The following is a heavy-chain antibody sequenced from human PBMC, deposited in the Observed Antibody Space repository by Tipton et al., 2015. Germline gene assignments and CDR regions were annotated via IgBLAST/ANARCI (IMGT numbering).Heavy chain of an antibody. V-gene: IGHV4-34*01. CDR1: GGSFDGGPFGDDF. CDR3: ARADAALDH. CDR2: INHSGGT. Sequence: TLSLTCAVYGGSFDGGPFGDDFWSWIRQPPGKGLEWIGEINHSGGTNYSPSLKSRVTISTDTSKNQFSLKLRSVTAADTAVYYCARADAALDHWGPGPLPTFSS. J-gene: IGHJ4*02.